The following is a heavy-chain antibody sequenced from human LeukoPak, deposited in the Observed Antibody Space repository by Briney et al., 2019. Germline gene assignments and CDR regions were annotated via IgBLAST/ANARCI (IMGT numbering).Heavy chain of an antibody. CDR3: ARDDDDYGIY. Sequence: GGSLRLSCAVSGFTFTTFWMSWVRQAPGKGLEWVAYINQDGSEKHYVDSVKGRFTISRDNAKNSLYLQMNSLRAEDTAVYYCARDDDDYGIYWGQGTLVTVSS. J-gene: IGHJ4*02. V-gene: IGHV3-7*01. CDR2: INQDGSEK. CDR1: GFTFTTFW. D-gene: IGHD4-17*01.